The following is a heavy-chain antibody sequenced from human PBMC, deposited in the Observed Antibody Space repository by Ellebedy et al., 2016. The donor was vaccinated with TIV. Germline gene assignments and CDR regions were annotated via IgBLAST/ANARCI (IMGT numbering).Heavy chain of an antibody. CDR2: IFYSGTT. V-gene: IGHV4-39*07. Sequence: MPSETLSLPCTVPGGSISSSSYFWGWIRQPPGKGLEWIGSIFYSGTTYYNPSLKSRVTISVDTSKNQFSLELTSVTAADTAVYYCARILRGGSNGDYFDYWGQGTQVTASS. CDR3: ARILRGGSNGDYFDY. J-gene: IGHJ4*02. D-gene: IGHD3-3*01. CDR1: GGSISSSSYF.